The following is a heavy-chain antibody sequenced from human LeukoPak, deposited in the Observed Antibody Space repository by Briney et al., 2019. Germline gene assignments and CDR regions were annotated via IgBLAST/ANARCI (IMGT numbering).Heavy chain of an antibody. CDR1: GGSLSSGSYY. J-gene: IGHJ4*02. D-gene: IGHD4-17*01. CDR3: AREGMTVTPFDY. CDR2: IYTSGST. Sequence: SGTLSLTCTGSGGSLSSGSYYGSWIRQPAGKGLEWIGRIYTSGSTNYNPSLKSRVTISVDTSKNQFSLKLSSMTAADTAVYYCAREGMTVTPFDYWGQGTLVTVSS. V-gene: IGHV4-61*02.